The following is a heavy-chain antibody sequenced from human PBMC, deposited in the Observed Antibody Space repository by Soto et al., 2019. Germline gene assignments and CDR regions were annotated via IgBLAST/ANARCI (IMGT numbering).Heavy chain of an antibody. CDR3: ARGRVVVVAASYGMDV. J-gene: IGHJ6*02. CDR1: GGTFSSYT. D-gene: IGHD2-15*01. V-gene: IGHV1-69*02. CDR2: IIPILGIA. Sequence: QVQLVQSGAEVKKPGSSVKVSCKASGGTFSSYTISWVRQAPGQELEWMGRIIPILGIANYAQKFQGRVTITADKSTSTAYMELSSLRSEDTAVYYCARGRVVVVAASYGMDVWGQGTTVTVSS.